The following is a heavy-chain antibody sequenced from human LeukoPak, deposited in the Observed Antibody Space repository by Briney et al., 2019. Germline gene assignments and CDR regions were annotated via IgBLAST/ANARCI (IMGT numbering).Heavy chain of an antibody. CDR2: ISGSGGST. D-gene: IGHD3-9*01. J-gene: IGHJ6*03. V-gene: IGHV3-23*01. CDR3: AREGYDNYYYYMDV. Sequence: GSLRLSCAASGFTFSSYGMSWVRQAPGKGLEWVSAISGSGGSTYYADSVKGRFTISRDNSKNTLYLQMNSLRAEDTAVYYCAREGYDNYYYYMDVWGKGTTVTVSS. CDR1: GFTFSSYG.